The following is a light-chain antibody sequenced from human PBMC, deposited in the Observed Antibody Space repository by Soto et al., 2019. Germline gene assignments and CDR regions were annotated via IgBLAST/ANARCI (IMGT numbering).Light chain of an antibody. J-gene: IGLJ1*01. CDR1: SSDVGNYNL. CDR3: CSYAGDSYV. CDR2: DVS. V-gene: IGLV2-23*02. Sequence: QSVLTQPASVSGSPGQSMTNSCTGTSSDVGNYNLVSWYQQHPGKAPKLMIYDVSKRPSGVSNRFSGSKSGNTASLTISGLQADDEADYYCCSYAGDSYVFGTGTKVTVL.